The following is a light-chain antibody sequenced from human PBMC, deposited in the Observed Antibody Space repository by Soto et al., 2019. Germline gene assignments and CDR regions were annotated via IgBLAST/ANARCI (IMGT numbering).Light chain of an antibody. CDR1: SSDIGGYKY. J-gene: IGLJ2*01. Sequence: QSALTQPASVSGSPGQSITISCTGTSSDIGGYKYVSWYQQHSGKAPKLMIYDVSNRPSGVSNRFSGSKSGNTASLTISGLQAEDEADYYCSSYTSSSTLVLFGGETKLTVL. CDR2: DVS. V-gene: IGLV2-14*01. CDR3: SSYTSSSTLVL.